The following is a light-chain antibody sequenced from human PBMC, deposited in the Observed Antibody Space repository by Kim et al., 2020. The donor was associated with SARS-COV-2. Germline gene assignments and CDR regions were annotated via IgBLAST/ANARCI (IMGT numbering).Light chain of an antibody. CDR3: QQYENWPRT. V-gene: IGKV3D-15*01. Sequence: EIVMTQSPATLSVSPGERATLSCRASHRIATNLAWYQQRPGQGPRLLMYGAFIRATGIPARFSDSGSGTEFTLTISSLQSEDSAVYYCQQYENWPRTFGRGTKVDIK. J-gene: IGKJ1*01. CDR1: HRIATN. CDR2: GAF.